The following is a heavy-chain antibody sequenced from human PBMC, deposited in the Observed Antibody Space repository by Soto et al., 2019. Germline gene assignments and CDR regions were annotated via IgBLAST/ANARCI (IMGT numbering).Heavy chain of an antibody. CDR3: ARDQMATRQFDY. J-gene: IGHJ4*02. Sequence: QVQLVESGGGVVQPGRSLRLSCAASGFTFSSYGMHWVRQAPGKGLEWVAVIWYDGSNKYYADSVKGRFTISRDNSKNTLYLQMNSLRAEDTAVYYCARDQMATRQFDYWGQGTLVTVSS. V-gene: IGHV3-33*01. D-gene: IGHD5-12*01. CDR1: GFTFSSYG. CDR2: IWYDGSNK.